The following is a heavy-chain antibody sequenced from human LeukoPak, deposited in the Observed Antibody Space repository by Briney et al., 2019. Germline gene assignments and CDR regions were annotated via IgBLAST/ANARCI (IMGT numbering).Heavy chain of an antibody. V-gene: IGHV4-61*08. CDR1: GGSISSGGYS. CDR2: IYYSGST. D-gene: IGHD3-16*01. Sequence: SETLSLTCAVSGGSISSGGYSWSWIRQPPGKGLEWIGYIYYSGSTNYNPSLKSRVTISVDTSKNQFSLKLSSVTAADTAVYYCARRTLGAEYGMDVWGQGTTVTVSS. CDR3: ARRTLGAEYGMDV. J-gene: IGHJ6*02.